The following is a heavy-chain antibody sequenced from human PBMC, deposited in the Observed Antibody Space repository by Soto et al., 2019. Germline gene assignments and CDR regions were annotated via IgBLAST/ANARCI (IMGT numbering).Heavy chain of an antibody. J-gene: IGHJ4*02. CDR2: IYYSGST. CDR3: ARVRSSGYYGLLDY. Sequence: SETLSLTCAVSGGSVSNSSFYWSWIRQPPGERLEWIGNIYYSGSTNYNPSLKSRVTISVHTSKNQFSLKLTSVTAADTAVYYWARVRSSGYYGLLDYWGQGTLVTVPS. V-gene: IGHV4-61*01. CDR1: GGSVSNSSFY. D-gene: IGHD3-22*01.